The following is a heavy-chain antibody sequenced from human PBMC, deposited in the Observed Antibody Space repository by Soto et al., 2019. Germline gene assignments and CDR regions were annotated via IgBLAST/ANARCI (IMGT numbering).Heavy chain of an antibody. CDR3: ARARWYDAFDV. Sequence: SETLSLTCAVSGFFISSGNYWGWIRKPPGKGLEWIGSIFHGGNTYYHPSLKSRVTISVDMSKNQFSRKLNSGTAADTAVYYCARARWYDAFDVWGQGTVVTVAS. CDR2: IFHGGNT. D-gene: IGHD2-15*01. V-gene: IGHV4-38-2*01. J-gene: IGHJ3*01. CDR1: GFFISSGNY.